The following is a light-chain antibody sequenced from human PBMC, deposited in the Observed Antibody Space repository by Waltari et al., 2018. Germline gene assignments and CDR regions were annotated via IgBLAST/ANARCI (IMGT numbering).Light chain of an antibody. CDR2: WAS. CDR1: ESVLFSSRNQNH. J-gene: IGKJ4*01. Sequence: DIVMTQSPDSLAVSLGERATINCKSRESVLFSSRNQNHLAWYQQKPGHPPKLLLYWASTRESRVPDRFSGSGSGTDFTLTISSLQAEDVAIYYCQQYYDSPLTFGGGTKVEIK. CDR3: QQYYDSPLT. V-gene: IGKV4-1*01.